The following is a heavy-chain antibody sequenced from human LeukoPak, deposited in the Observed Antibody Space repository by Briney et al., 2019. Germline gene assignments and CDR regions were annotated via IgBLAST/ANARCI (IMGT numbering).Heavy chain of an antibody. CDR3: ARVPTVTTPDYYYYMDV. CDR1: GYTFTSYG. CDR2: ISAYNGNT. Sequence: EASVKVSSKASGYTFTSYGISWVRQAPGQGLEWMGWISAYNGNTNYAQKLQGRVTMTTDTSTSTAYMELRSLRSDDTAVYYCARVPTVTTPDYYYYMDVWGKGTTVTVSS. V-gene: IGHV1-18*01. J-gene: IGHJ6*03. D-gene: IGHD4-17*01.